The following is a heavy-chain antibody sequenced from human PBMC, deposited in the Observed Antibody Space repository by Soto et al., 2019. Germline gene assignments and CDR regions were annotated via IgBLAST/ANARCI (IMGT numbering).Heavy chain of an antibody. Sequence: QVQLQESGPGLVKPSETLSLTCTVSGGSISSYYWSWIRQPPGKGLEWIGYIYYSGSTNYNPSLKSRVTISVVTSKHQFSLKISSGTAADTAVYYCASLWGWSVEYWGQGTLVTVSS. CDR3: ASLWGWSVEY. CDR2: IYYSGST. J-gene: IGHJ4*02. D-gene: IGHD3-16*01. CDR1: GGSISSYY. V-gene: IGHV4-59*08.